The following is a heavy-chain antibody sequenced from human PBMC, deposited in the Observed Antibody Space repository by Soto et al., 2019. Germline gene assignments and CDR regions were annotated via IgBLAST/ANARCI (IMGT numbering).Heavy chain of an antibody. D-gene: IGHD2-15*01. CDR2: IYYSGST. CDR1: GGSISSGDYY. V-gene: IGHV4-30-4*01. CDR3: AREPRKGLVDNWFDP. Sequence: QVQLQESGPGLVKPSQTLSITCTVSGGSISSGDYYWSWIRQPPGKGLEWIGYIYYSGSTYYNPSLKSRVTISVDTSKNQFSLKLSSVSAADTAVYYCAREPRKGLVDNWFDPWGQGTLVTVSS. J-gene: IGHJ5*02.